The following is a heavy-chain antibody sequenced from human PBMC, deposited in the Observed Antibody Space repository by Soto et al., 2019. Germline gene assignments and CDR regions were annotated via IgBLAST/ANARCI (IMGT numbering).Heavy chain of an antibody. CDR3: ARDSVALYYYCYGMDV. Sequence: GSGPTLVNPTQTLTLTCTFSGFSLSTSGMCVSWIRQPPGKALEWLARIDWDDDKYYSTSLKTRLTISKDTSKNQVVLTMTNMDPVDTATYYCARDSVALYYYCYGMDVWGQGTTVPGSS. CDR1: GFSLSTSGMC. CDR2: IDWDDDK. J-gene: IGHJ6*02. V-gene: IGHV2-70*11. D-gene: IGHD2-21*01.